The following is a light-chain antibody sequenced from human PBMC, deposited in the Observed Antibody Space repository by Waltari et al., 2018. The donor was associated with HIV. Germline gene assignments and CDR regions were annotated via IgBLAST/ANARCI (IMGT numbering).Light chain of an antibody. J-gene: IGKJ2*01. Sequence: DIVMTQSPESLTVSLGERATITCKSIQNVLYSSNNETYVSLYQQKFGQPHKLLIYWASDREFGVPDRFSGSGAGAQFTLTISSLQAEDVALYYCQQYYSSPYTFGQGTKVEVK. V-gene: IGKV4-1*01. CDR2: WAS. CDR1: QNVLYSSNNETY. CDR3: QQYYSSPYT.